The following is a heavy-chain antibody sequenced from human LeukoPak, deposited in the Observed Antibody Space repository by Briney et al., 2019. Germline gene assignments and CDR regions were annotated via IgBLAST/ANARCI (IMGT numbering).Heavy chain of an antibody. CDR1: GFTLGDYA. V-gene: IGHV3-48*03. J-gene: IGHJ4*02. CDR3: ARDGATVTKGRGNYFDC. CDR2: ISSSGSTI. D-gene: IGHD4-17*01. Sequence: GRSLRLSCTASGFTLGDYAMSWVRQAPGKGLEWVSYISSSGSTIYYADSVKGRFTISRDNAKNSLNLQMNSLRAEDTAVYYCARDGATVTKGRGNYFDCWGQGTLVTVSS.